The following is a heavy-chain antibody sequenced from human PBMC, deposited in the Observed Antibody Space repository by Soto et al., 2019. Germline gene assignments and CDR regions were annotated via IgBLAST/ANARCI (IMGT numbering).Heavy chain of an antibody. CDR1: GGSISSYY. CDR2: VYYSGST. V-gene: IGHV4-59*01. D-gene: IGHD3-22*01. J-gene: IGHJ5*02. Sequence: QVQLQESGPGLVKPSETLSLTCTVSGGSISSYYWSWIRQPPGMGLAWTGDVYYSGSTNYNPSLKSRVTISVDTSKNQFSLKLSSVTAADTAVYYCATSLGYYDSSGYYSVVGWFDPWGQGTLVTVSS. CDR3: ATSLGYYDSSGYYSVVGWFDP.